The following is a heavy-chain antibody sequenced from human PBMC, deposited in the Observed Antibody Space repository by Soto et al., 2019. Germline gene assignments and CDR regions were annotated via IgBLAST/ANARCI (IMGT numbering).Heavy chain of an antibody. CDR1: GGSISSGGYY. CDR3: ARDVVVVPAANLEDYYYGMDV. V-gene: IGHV4-31*03. CDR2: IYYSGST. Sequence: QVQLQESGPGLVKPSQTLSLTCTVSGGSISSGGYYWSWIRQHPGKGLEWIGYIYYSGSTYYNPSLMSRVTISVDTSKNQFSLKLSPVTAADTAVYYCARDVVVVPAANLEDYYYGMDVWGQGTTVTVSS. D-gene: IGHD2-2*01. J-gene: IGHJ6*02.